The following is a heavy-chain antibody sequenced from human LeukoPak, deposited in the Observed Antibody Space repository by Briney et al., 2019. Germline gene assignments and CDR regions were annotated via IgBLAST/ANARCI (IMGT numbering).Heavy chain of an antibody. CDR1: GFTFSSYD. Sequence: PGGSLRLSCAASGFTFSSYDMHWVRQAPGKGVEWVTVISYDGSNKYYGDSVKGRFTISRDNSKNTLYLKMNSLRAEDTAVYYCAKEGSNGDFDYWGQGTLVTVSS. CDR3: AKEGSNGDFDY. J-gene: IGHJ4*02. V-gene: IGHV3-30*18. D-gene: IGHD1-26*01. CDR2: ISYDGSNK.